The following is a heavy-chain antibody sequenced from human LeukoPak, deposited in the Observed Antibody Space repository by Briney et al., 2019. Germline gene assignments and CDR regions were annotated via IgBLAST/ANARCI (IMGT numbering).Heavy chain of an antibody. J-gene: IGHJ4*02. V-gene: IGHV4-34*01. Sequence: MASETLSLTCAVYGGSFNGYYWNWIRQPPGKGLEWIGEINHSGSTNYNPSLKGRVTISVDTSKNQFTLKLSSVTAADTAKYCCAYDTSGNGYWGQGTLVTVSS. D-gene: IGHD3-22*01. CDR1: GGSFNGYY. CDR3: AYDTSGNGY. CDR2: INHSGST.